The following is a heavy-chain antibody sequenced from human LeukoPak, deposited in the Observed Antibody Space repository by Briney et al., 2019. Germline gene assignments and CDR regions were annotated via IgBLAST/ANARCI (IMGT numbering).Heavy chain of an antibody. D-gene: IGHD2-2*01. J-gene: IGHJ4*02. Sequence: ASVKVSCKASGYTFTSYGISWVRQAPGQGLEWMGWMNPVSGDTAYAQKFQGRVTLSRNTSTDTAYMELSSLRSEDTAIYFCARRFSYAADFDYWAREPWSPSPQ. CDR2: MNPVSGDT. V-gene: IGHV1-8*02. CDR3: ARRFSYAADFDY. CDR1: GYTFTSYG.